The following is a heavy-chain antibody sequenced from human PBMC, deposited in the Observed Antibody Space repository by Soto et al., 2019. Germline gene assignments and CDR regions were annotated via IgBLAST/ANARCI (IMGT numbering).Heavy chain of an antibody. V-gene: IGHV1-2*02. D-gene: IGHD3-22*01. Sequence: ASVKVSCKASGYTFTGYYMHWVRQAPGQGLEWMGWINPNSGGTNYAQKFQGRVTMTRDTSISTAYKELSRLRSDDTAVYYCARDYYDSTRYYSGMDVWGQVTTVTVSS. J-gene: IGHJ6*02. CDR1: GYTFTGYY. CDR3: ARDYYDSTRYYSGMDV. CDR2: INPNSGGT.